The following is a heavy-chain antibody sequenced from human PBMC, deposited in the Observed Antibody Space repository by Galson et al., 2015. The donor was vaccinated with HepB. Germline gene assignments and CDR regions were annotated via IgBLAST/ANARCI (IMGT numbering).Heavy chain of an antibody. J-gene: IGHJ6*03. Sequence: SLRLSCAASGFTFSSYAMGWVRQAPGKGLEWVSAISGSGGSTYYADSVKGRFTISRDNSKNTLYLQMNSLRAEDTAVYYCAKDGIDCSSTSCYYYYYYYMDVWGKGTTVTVSS. CDR2: ISGSGGST. D-gene: IGHD2-2*01. CDR3: AKDGIDCSSTSCYYYYYYYMDV. CDR1: GFTFSSYA. V-gene: IGHV3-23*01.